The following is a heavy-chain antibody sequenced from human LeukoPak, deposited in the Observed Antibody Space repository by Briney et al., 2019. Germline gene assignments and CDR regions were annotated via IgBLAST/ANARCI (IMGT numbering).Heavy chain of an antibody. CDR3: AREDGIMGATSSFDY. D-gene: IGHD1-26*01. V-gene: IGHV3-21*01. Sequence: GGSLRLSCAASGFTFSTYSITWVRQAPGKGREWVSSMNGRGNYRYYADSVKGRFTISRDNAKNSLFLQMDSLRVEDTAFYYCAREDGIMGATSSFDYWGQGILVTVSS. J-gene: IGHJ4*02. CDR1: GFTFSTYS. CDR2: MNGRGNYR.